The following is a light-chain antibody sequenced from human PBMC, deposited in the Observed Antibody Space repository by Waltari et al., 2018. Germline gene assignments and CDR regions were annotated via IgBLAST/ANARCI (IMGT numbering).Light chain of an antibody. J-gene: IGKJ1*01. CDR1: ESVSSSH. CDR3: QQYGNSPRT. Sequence: EIVLTQSPGTLSLSPGERATLSCRPSESVSSSHIAWYQHKPGQAPRLLIYDGSSRATGTPERFSGGGSGTDYTLTISRLEPEDFALYYCQQYGNSPRTFGHGTKVEIK. V-gene: IGKV3-20*01. CDR2: DGS.